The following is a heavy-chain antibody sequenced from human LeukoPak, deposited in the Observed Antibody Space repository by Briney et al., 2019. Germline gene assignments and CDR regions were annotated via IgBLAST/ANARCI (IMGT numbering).Heavy chain of an antibody. CDR2: MNPNSGNT. J-gene: IGHJ5*02. V-gene: IGHV1-8*01. Sequence: ASVKVSCKASGYTFTSYDINWVRQATGQGLEWMGCMNPNSGNTCYAQKFQGRVTMTRNTSISTAYMELISLRSEDTAVYYCARGQINDFWSGCSPGNNWFDPWGQGTLVTVSS. CDR1: GYTFTSYD. D-gene: IGHD3-3*01. CDR3: ARGQINDFWSGCSPGNNWFDP.